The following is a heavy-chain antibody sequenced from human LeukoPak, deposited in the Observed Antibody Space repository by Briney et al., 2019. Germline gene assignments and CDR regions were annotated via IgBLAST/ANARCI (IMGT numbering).Heavy chain of an antibody. Sequence: GGSLRLSCAASGFTFSSYAMHWVRQAPGKGLEWVAVISYDGSNKYYADSVKGRFTISRDNSKNTLYLQMNSLRAEDTAVYYCAKRAAGPSADSSGYGYWGQGTLVTVSS. D-gene: IGHD3-22*01. CDR3: AKRAAGPSADSSGYGY. CDR2: ISYDGSNK. CDR1: GFTFSSYA. J-gene: IGHJ4*02. V-gene: IGHV3-30-3*01.